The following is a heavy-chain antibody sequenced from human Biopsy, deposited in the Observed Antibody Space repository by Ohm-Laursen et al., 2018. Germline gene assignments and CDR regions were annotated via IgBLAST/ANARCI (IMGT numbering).Heavy chain of an antibody. CDR1: GFTFQNAW. V-gene: IGHV4-59*01. Sequence: LRLSCSASGFTFQNAWMSWIRQPPGKGLEWIGHIYYSVMTNYNPSLQSRVSISVDTSRNQVSLTLSSVTAADTAVYYCARDSGILNYGNFKYYHYYGMDVWGQGTKVTVSS. CDR3: ARDSGILNYGNFKYYHYYGMDV. J-gene: IGHJ6*02. CDR2: IYYSVMT. D-gene: IGHD4-11*01.